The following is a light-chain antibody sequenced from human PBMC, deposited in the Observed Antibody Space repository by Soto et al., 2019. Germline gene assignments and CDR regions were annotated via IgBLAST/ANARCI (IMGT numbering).Light chain of an antibody. CDR3: QQYNSYRYT. V-gene: IGKV1-5*01. CDR2: DAS. CDR1: QNILNSPDKRNY. J-gene: IGKJ2*01. Sequence: DIVMTQSPDSLVVSLGERATINCRSSQNILNSPDKRNYLAWYQQKPGKAPKLLIYDASSLESGVPSRFSGSGSGTEFTLTISSLQPDDFATYYCQQYNSYRYTFGQGTKLEIK.